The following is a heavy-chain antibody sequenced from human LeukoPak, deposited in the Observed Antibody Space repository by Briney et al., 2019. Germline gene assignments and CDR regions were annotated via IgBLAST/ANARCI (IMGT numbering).Heavy chain of an antibody. CDR2: INPNSGGT. J-gene: IGHJ5*02. CDR1: VYTFTGYY. D-gene: IGHD3-10*01. Sequence: ASVKLSCKSSVYTFTGYYMHWVRQAPGQGLEWMGWINPNSGGTNYTQKFQGRVTMTRDTSLSTAYMELSRRRSDDTAVYYCARDRWFGELYRGLSPWGQGTLVTVSS. V-gene: IGHV1-2*02. CDR3: ARDRWFGELYRGLSP.